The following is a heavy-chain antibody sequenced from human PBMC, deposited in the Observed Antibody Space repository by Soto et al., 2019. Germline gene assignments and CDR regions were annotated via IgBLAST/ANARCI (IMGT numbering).Heavy chain of an antibody. CDR1: GFTFSEYG. Sequence: VRLEQSGAEVKKPGASVRLSCKTSGFTFSEYGLHWVRQAPGQSFEWMGWINAGTGKTEYSQVFQGRVTISSDTSTTTVYMDVTTLNLQDTAVYFCARVSNGDLGGYWGQGTLVTVSS. J-gene: IGHJ4*02. V-gene: IGHV1-3*01. CDR2: INAGTGKT. CDR3: ARVSNGDLGGY. D-gene: IGHD4-17*01.